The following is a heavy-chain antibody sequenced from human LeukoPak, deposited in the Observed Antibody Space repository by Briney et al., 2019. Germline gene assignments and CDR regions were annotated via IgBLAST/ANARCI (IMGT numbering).Heavy chain of an antibody. CDR1: GFTFSSYA. V-gene: IGHV3-23*01. CDR3: AKDREGGLDAEYFQH. CDR2: ISGSGGST. D-gene: IGHD3/OR15-3a*01. J-gene: IGHJ1*01. Sequence: GGSLRLSCAASGFTFSSYAMSWVRQAPGKGLEWVSAISGSGGSTHYADSVKGRFTISRDNSKNTLNLQMNSLRAEDTAVYYCAKDREGGLDAEYFQHWGQGTLVTVSS.